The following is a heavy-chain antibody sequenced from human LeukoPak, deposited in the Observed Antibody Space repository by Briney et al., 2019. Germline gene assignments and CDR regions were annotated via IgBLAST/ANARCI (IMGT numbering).Heavy chain of an antibody. D-gene: IGHD3-10*01. CDR1: GYTFTSYA. CDR3: ARGGFGELFSLTST. CDR2: INTNTGNP. Sequence: ASVKVSCKASGYTFTSYAMNWVRQAPGQGLEWMGWINTNTGNPTYAQGFTGRFVFSLDTSVCTAYLQISSLKAEDTAVYYCARGGFGELFSLTSTWGQGTLVTVSS. J-gene: IGHJ5*02. V-gene: IGHV7-4-1*02.